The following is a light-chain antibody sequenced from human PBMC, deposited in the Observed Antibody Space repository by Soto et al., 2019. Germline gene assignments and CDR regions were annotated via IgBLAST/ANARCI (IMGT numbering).Light chain of an antibody. Sequence: DIQLTQSPSFLSASVGDRVTITCRASQGIRSSLAWYQQRPGKAPKLLIYAASILQSGVPSRFSGSGSGTEFTHTISSLQPEDFATYYWQQLNLYPPFTFGQGTKLETK. J-gene: IGKJ2*01. CDR2: AAS. CDR1: QGIRSS. V-gene: IGKV1-9*01. CDR3: QQLNLYPPFT.